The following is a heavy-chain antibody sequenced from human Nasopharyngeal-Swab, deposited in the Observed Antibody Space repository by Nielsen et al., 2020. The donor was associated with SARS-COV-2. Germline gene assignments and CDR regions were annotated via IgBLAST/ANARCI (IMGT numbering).Heavy chain of an antibody. D-gene: IGHD2-21*02. CDR2: IKSKTDGGTT. Sequence: WIRQPPGKGLEWVGRIKSKTDGGTTDYAAPVKGRFTISRDDSKNALYPQMNSLKTEDTAVYYCTTDLAYCGGDCYSPYYYGMDVWGQGTTVTVSS. V-gene: IGHV3-15*01. CDR3: TTDLAYCGGDCYSPYYYGMDV. J-gene: IGHJ6*02.